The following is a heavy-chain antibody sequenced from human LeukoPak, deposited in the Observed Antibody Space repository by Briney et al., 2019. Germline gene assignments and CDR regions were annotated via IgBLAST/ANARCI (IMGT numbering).Heavy chain of an antibody. D-gene: IGHD6-13*01. CDR3: ASHSSSWYGFDY. V-gene: IGHV3-53*01. Sequence: GGSLRLPCGLLGFTVSSNHKRGVRQAPGKGLEWVSVIYSGGSTYYADSVEGRFTISRDNSKNTLYLQMNSLRAEDTAVDYCASHSSSWYGFDYWGQGTLVTVSS. CDR2: IYSGGST. J-gene: IGHJ4*02. CDR1: GFTVSSNH.